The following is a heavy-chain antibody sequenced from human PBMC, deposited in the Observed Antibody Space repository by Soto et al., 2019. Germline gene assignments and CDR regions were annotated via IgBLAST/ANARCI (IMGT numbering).Heavy chain of an antibody. Sequence: GGSLRLSCAASGFTFSSYSMNWVRQAPGKGLEWVSYISSSSSTIYYADSVKGRFTISRDNAKNSLYLQMNSLRAEDTAVYYCARVPRRGADGYINNWFDPWGQGTLVTVSS. CDR1: GFTFSSYS. V-gene: IGHV3-48*01. CDR3: ARVPRRGADGYINNWFDP. CDR2: ISSSSSTI. J-gene: IGHJ5*02. D-gene: IGHD5-12*01.